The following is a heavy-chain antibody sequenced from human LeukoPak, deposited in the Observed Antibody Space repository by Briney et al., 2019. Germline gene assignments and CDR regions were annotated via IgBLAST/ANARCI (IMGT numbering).Heavy chain of an antibody. Sequence: TGGSLRLSCAASGFTVSSNSMSWVRQAPGKGLEWVSVIYSGGTTYYADSVKGRFTISKDNSKNTLYLQMNSLRAEDTAVYYCARDPSPRTTYYYYYMDVWGTGTTVTVSS. CDR2: IYSGGTT. D-gene: IGHD2-2*01. J-gene: IGHJ6*03. CDR3: ARDPSPRTTYYYYYMDV. CDR1: GFTVSSNS. V-gene: IGHV3-66*01.